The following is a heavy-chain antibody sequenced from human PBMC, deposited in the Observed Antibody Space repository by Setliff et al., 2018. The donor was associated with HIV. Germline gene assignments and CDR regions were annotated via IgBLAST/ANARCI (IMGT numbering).Heavy chain of an antibody. D-gene: IGHD3-16*01. Sequence: GESLKISCAASGFTSSTFAMSWVRQVPGKGLEWVSVISGSGGTTYYADSLKGRFTISRDNSKNMLYLQMNSLRAEDTAVYYCAKGGQLWPLWYFDLWGRGTLVTVSS. J-gene: IGHJ2*01. V-gene: IGHV3-23*01. CDR1: GFTSSTFA. CDR3: AKGGQLWPLWYFDL. CDR2: ISGSGGTT.